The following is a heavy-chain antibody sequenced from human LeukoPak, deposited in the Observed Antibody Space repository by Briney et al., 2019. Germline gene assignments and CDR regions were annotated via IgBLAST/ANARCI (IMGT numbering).Heavy chain of an antibody. Sequence: GGSLRLSCAASGFTFSSYSMIWVRQAPGKGLEWMGIINPSGGSTSYAQKFQGRVTMTRDTSTSTVYMERGSLRSEDTAVDYCARACDYVWGSYRYTAGFDYWGQGTLVTVSS. D-gene: IGHD3-16*02. CDR2: INPSGGST. CDR1: GFTFSSYS. J-gene: IGHJ4*02. V-gene: IGHV1-46*01. CDR3: ARACDYVWGSYRYTAGFDY.